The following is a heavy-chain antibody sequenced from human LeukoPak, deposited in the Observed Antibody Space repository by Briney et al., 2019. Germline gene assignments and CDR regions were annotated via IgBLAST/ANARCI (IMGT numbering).Heavy chain of an antibody. CDR2: MNPNSGNT. V-gene: IGHV1-8*01. CDR1: VSTFSSYE. CDR3: ARGNYFGSGSFDN. D-gene: IGHD3-10*01. J-gene: IGHJ4*02. Sequence: ASVKVSCKACVSTFSSYEINWVGQATGRGLEWLEWMNPNSGNTGYAQKFQGRVTMTRNTSIRTAYMELSSLRSEDTAVYYCARGNYFGSGSFDNWGQGTLVTVSS.